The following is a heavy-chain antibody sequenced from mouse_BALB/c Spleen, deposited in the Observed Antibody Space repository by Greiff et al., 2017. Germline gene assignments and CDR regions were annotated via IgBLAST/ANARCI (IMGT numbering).Heavy chain of an antibody. J-gene: IGHJ2*01. D-gene: IGHD1-1*02. CDR2: SRNKANDYTT. CDR1: GFTFSDFY. CDR3: ARDAGWLDY. Sequence: EVQVVESGGGLVQPGGSLRLSCATSGFTFSDFYMEWVRQPPGKRLEWIAASRNKANDYTTEYSASVKGRFIVSRDTSQSILYLQMNALGAEDTAIDYCARDAGWLDYWGQGTTLTVSS. V-gene: IGHV7-1*02.